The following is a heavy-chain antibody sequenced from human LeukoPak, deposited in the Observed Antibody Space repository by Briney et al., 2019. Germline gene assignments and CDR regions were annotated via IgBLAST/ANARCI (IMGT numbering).Heavy chain of an antibody. CDR2: ISSSSSYT. CDR1: GFTFSDYY. Sequence: GGSLRLSCAASGFTFSDYYMSWIRQAPGKGLEWVSYISSSSSYTNYADSVKGRFTISRDNAKNSLYLQMNSLRAEDTAVYYCARETGRNWFDPWGQGTLVTVSP. D-gene: IGHD3-9*01. V-gene: IGHV3-11*06. J-gene: IGHJ5*02. CDR3: ARETGRNWFDP.